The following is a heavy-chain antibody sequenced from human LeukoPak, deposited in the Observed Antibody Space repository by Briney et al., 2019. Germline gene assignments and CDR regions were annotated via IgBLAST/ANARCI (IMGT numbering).Heavy chain of an antibody. V-gene: IGHV4-31*03. CDR2: IYYSGTR. CDR1: GGSISSGDYA. CDR3: ARGYDVPSYFDY. J-gene: IGHJ4*02. Sequence: SQTLSLTCTVSGGSISSGDYAWSWIRQHPGKGLEWIGYIYYSGTRHYNPSLQSRVTLSIDTSKNQFSLKVTSVTAADTAVYYCARGYDVPSYFDYWGQGTLVTVSS. D-gene: IGHD2-2*01.